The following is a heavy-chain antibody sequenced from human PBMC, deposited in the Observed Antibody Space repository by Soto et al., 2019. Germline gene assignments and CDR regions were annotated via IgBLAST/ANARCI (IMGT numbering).Heavy chain of an antibody. Sequence: QVPLVQSGAEVKKPGASVKVSCKASGYTFTGYYIHWVQQAPGQGLEWMGWINTNSGGTNYAQKFQGRVTMTRDTSISTAYMELSRLTSDDTAVYYCARTQTNDYWGQGTLVTVSS. CDR2: INTNSGGT. CDR3: ARTQTNDY. CDR1: GYTFTGYY. J-gene: IGHJ4*02. V-gene: IGHV1-2*02.